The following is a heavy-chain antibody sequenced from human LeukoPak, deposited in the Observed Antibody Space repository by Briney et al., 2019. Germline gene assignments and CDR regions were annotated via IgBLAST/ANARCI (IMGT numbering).Heavy chain of an antibody. CDR1: GFTFSSHW. J-gene: IGHJ4*02. V-gene: IGHV3-7*04. CDR3: ARDIVPPGIFSDY. CDR2: INQDGSER. Sequence: GGSLRLSCAASGFTFSSHWMSWVRQAPGKGLEWVANINQDGSERYYVESVKGRFTISRDNAKNSLYLQMNSLRAEDMAVYYCARDIVPPGIFSDYWGQGTLVTVSS. D-gene: IGHD2-2*01.